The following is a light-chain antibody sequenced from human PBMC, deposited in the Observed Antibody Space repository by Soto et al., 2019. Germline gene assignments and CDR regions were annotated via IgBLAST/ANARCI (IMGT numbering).Light chain of an antibody. Sequence: DIQMTQSPPSLSASVGDTVTITCRASQSISVHLNWYQQKPGKVPKLLLYAASNLQSGVPSRCSGSGSETDFALTISSLQPEDFATYYCQQSYITPYTFGQGTKLQIK. J-gene: IGKJ2*01. CDR2: AAS. CDR1: QSISVH. CDR3: QQSYITPYT. V-gene: IGKV1-39*01.